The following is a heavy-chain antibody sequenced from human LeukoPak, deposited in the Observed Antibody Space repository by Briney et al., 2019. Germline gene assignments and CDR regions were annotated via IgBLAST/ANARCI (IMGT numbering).Heavy chain of an antibody. D-gene: IGHD4-17*01. CDR2: INSDGSST. CDR1: GFTFSTNP. J-gene: IGHJ4*02. Sequence: GGSLRLSCAASGFTFSTNPMGWVRHAPGKGLVWVSRINSDGSSTSYADSVKGRFTISRDNSKNTLYLQMNSLRAEDTAVYYCARDPMGVYGDYADYWGQGTLVTVSS. CDR3: ARDPMGVYGDYADY. V-gene: IGHV3-74*01.